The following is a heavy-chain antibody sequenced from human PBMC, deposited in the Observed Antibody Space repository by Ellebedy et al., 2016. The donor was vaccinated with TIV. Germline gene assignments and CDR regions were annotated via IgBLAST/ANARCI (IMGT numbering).Heavy chain of an antibody. Sequence: GGSLRLXCAASGFTFSNYWMSWVRQAPGKGLEWVANIKQDGSEKYYVDSVKGRFTISRDNAKNSLYLQMNSLRAEDTAVYYCARDSRGRTFFGDLDHWGQGTLVTVSS. J-gene: IGHJ4*02. CDR3: ARDSRGRTFFGDLDH. CDR1: GFTFSNYW. CDR2: IKQDGSEK. D-gene: IGHD2-21*02. V-gene: IGHV3-7*01.